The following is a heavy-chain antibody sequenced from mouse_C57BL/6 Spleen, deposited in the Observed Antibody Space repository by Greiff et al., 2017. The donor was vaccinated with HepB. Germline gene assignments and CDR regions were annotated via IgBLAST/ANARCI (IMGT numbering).Heavy chain of an antibody. CDR2: INPNNGGT. V-gene: IGHV1-18*01. D-gene: IGHD2-2*01. J-gene: IGHJ2*01. Sequence: VQLKESGPELVKPGASVKIPCKASGYTFTDYNMDWVKQSHGKSLEWIGDINPNNGGTIYNQKFKGKATLTVDKSSSTAYMELRSLTSEDTAVYYCARRTSSIYYGYLYFDYWGQGTTLTVSS. CDR3: ARRTSSIYYGYLYFDY. CDR1: GYTFTDYN.